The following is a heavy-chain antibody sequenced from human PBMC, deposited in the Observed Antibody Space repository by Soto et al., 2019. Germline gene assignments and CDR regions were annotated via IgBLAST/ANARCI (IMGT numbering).Heavy chain of an antibody. CDR2: INPNSGGT. CDR1: GYTFTGYY. J-gene: IGHJ3*02. V-gene: IGHV1-2*02. CDR3: ASLGRYYDILTGYGKGPNAFDI. Sequence: ASVKVSCKASGYTFTGYYMHWVRQAPGQGLEWMGWINPNSGGTNYAQKFQGRVTMTRDTSISTAYMELSRLRSDDTAVYYCASLGRYYDILTGYGKGPNAFDIWGQGKMVTVSS. D-gene: IGHD3-9*01.